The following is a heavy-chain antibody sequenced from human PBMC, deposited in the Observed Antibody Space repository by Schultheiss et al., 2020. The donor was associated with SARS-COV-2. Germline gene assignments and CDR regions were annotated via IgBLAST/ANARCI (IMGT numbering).Heavy chain of an antibody. CDR2: ISSSSSFT. D-gene: IGHD3-3*01. Sequence: GGSLRLSCVASGFTFSDYYMTWIRQAPGKGLEWVSHISSSSSFTNYADSVKGRFTISRDNAKNSLYLEINSLREEDTAVYYCARDVEGSVPDWFDPWGQGTLVTVSS. CDR1: GFTFSDYY. J-gene: IGHJ5*02. V-gene: IGHV3-11*06. CDR3: ARDVEGSVPDWFDP.